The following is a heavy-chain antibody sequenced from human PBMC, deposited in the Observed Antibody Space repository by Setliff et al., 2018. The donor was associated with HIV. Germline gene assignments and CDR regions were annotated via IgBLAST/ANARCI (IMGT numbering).Heavy chain of an antibody. J-gene: IGHJ3*02. Sequence: ASVKVSCKASGYTFTGYYMHWVRQAPGQGLEWMGWINPNSGGTNYAQKFQGRVTMTMDTSISTAYVELSRLRSDDTAVYYCARPHSLRIAVAGRGDAFDIWGQGTMVTVSS. CDR3: ARPHSLRIAVAGRGDAFDI. D-gene: IGHD6-19*01. V-gene: IGHV1-2*02. CDR2: INPNSGGT. CDR1: GYTFTGYY.